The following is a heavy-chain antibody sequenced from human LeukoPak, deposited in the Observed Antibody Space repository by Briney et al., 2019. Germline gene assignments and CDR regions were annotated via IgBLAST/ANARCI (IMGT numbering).Heavy chain of an antibody. D-gene: IGHD4-17*01. CDR1: GGSISSGSYY. J-gene: IGHJ4*02. CDR3: ATQTTTVPFDY. Sequence: SETLSLTCTVSGGSISSGSYYWGWIRQPPGKGLEWIGSIYYSGSTYYNPSLKSRVTISVDTSKNQFSLKLSSVTAADTAVYYCATQTTTVPFDYWGQGTLVTVSS. V-gene: IGHV4-39*07. CDR2: IYYSGST.